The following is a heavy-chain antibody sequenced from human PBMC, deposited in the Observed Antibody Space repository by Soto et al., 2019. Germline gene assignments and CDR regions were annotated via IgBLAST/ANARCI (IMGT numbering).Heavy chain of an antibody. Sequence: QLESGGGLVQPGGSLRLSCAASGFTFSSYAMSWVRQAPGKGLEWVSTISGSGGSPYYADSVKGRFTISRDNSKNTLYLQVNSLRADDTAVYYCAAGLWQWLVPYFDNWGQGALVTVSS. D-gene: IGHD6-19*01. J-gene: IGHJ4*02. CDR1: GFTFSSYA. V-gene: IGHV3-23*01. CDR2: ISGSGGSP. CDR3: AAGLWQWLVPYFDN.